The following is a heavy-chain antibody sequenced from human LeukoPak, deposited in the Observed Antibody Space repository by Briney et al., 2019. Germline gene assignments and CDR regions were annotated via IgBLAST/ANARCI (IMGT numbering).Heavy chain of an antibody. D-gene: IGHD1-26*01. V-gene: IGHV3-23*01. CDR3: AKDRRGYSGSYLDAFDI. J-gene: IGHJ3*02. CDR1: GFTFSSYA. Sequence: GGSLRLSCAASGFTFSSYAMSWVRQAPGKGLEWVSAISGSGGSTYYADSVKGRFTISRDNSKNTLYLQMNSLRAEDTAVYYCAKDRRGYSGSYLDAFDIWGQGTMVTVSS. CDR2: ISGSGGST.